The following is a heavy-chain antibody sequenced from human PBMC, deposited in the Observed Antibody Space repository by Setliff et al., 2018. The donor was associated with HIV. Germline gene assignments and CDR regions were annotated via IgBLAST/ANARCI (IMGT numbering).Heavy chain of an antibody. J-gene: IGHJ6*03. CDR2: MSPQSDNT. CDR3: ARGQPPTPRPYFYHMDV. V-gene: IGHV1-8*02. CDR1: GSAFSAYD. Sequence: ASVQVSCKASGSAFSAYDFNWVRQAPGQGLEWVGSMSPQSDNTVYAQKFLGRVTMTMDTSIGTAYMELSSLRSEDTAVYYCARGQPPTPRPYFYHMDVW. D-gene: IGHD2-15*01.